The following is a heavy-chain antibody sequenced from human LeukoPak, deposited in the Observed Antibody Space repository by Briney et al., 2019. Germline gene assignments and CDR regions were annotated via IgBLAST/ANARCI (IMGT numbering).Heavy chain of an antibody. CDR1: GGSFSTYY. Sequence: PSETLSLTCTVSGGSFSTYYWSWIRQAPGKGPEWIGYIHYSGSTNYNSSLKSRVAISVDTSKTQISVKLSSVTAADTAVYYCARSRFHLTRFDPWGQGIMVTVSS. J-gene: IGHJ5*02. CDR2: IHYSGST. D-gene: IGHD2-21*01. V-gene: IGHV4-59*01. CDR3: ARSRFHLTRFDP.